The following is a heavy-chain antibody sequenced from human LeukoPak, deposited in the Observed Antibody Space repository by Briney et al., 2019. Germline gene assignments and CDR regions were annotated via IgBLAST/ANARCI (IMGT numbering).Heavy chain of an antibody. Sequence: SETLSLTCTVSGGSISSYYWSWIRQPPGKGLEWIGHIYYSGSTNYNPSLKSRVTISVDTSKNQSSLKLSSVTAADTAVYYCAREGGGYSYGYYYYYCMDVWGKGTTVTVSS. D-gene: IGHD5-18*01. CDR2: IYYSGST. V-gene: IGHV4-59*01. CDR1: GGSISSYY. CDR3: AREGGGYSYGYYYYYCMDV. J-gene: IGHJ6*03.